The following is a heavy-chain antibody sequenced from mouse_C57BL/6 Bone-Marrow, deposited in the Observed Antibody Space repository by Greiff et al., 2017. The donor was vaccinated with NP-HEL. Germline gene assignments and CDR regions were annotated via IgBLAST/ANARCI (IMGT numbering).Heavy chain of an antibody. J-gene: IGHJ3*01. V-gene: IGHV1-81*01. CDR3: ARGGYYSNSWFAY. D-gene: IGHD2-5*01. CDR2: IYPRSGNT. Sequence: VQLQESGAELARPGASVKLSCKASGYTFTSYGISWVKQRTGQGLEWIGEIYPRSGNTYYNEKFKGKATLTADKSSSTAYMELRSLTSEDSAVYFCARGGYYSNSWFAYWGQGTLVTVSA. CDR1: GYTFTSYG.